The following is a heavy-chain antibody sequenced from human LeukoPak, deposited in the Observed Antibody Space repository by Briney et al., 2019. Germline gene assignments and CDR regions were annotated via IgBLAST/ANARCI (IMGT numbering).Heavy chain of an antibody. CDR2: INHSGST. CDR1: GGSFSGYY. Sequence: PSETLSLTCAVYGGSFSGYYWSWIRQPPGKGLEWVGEINHSGSTNYNPSLKSRVTISVDPSKNQFSLKLSSVTAADTAVYYCASSRLGYCSSTSCYLAPYYMDVWGKGTTVTVSS. D-gene: IGHD2-2*01. CDR3: ASSRLGYCSSTSCYLAPYYMDV. V-gene: IGHV4-34*01. J-gene: IGHJ6*03.